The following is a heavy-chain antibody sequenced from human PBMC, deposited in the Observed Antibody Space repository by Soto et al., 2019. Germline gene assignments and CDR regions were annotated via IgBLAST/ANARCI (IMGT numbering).Heavy chain of an antibody. D-gene: IGHD3-3*01. CDR1: GRSISSVGYY. CDR2: ISYTGST. V-gene: IGHV4-31*11. Sequence: PSETLSLTCAVSGRSISSVGYYWSWVRLLPGKGLEWIGSISYTGSTYYNPSLENRLSISLDTSENRFSLRLNSVTAADTAIYYCARPNDYWKGYGPFDYWGQGSLVTVSS. J-gene: IGHJ4*02. CDR3: ARPNDYWKGYGPFDY.